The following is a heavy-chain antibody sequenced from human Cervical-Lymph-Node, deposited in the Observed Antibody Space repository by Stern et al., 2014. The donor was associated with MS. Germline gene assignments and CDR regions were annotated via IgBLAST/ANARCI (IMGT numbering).Heavy chain of an antibody. Sequence: VQLEESGGDVVQPGRSLRLSCAASGFTFSSYSMHWVRQAPGKGLEWVAVSSYDGSSKNYADSVKGRATISRDNSKSTLFLQMSSLRADDTAIYYCARDPTDFPSYYYLYGLDVWGQGTTVTVSS. CDR3: ARDPTDFPSYYYLYGLDV. CDR2: SSYDGSSK. D-gene: IGHD1-1*01. J-gene: IGHJ6*02. V-gene: IGHV3-30-3*01. CDR1: GFTFSSYS.